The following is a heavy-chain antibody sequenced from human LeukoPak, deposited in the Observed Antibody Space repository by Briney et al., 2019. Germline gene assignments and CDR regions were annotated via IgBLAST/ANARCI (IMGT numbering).Heavy chain of an antibody. J-gene: IGHJ5*02. V-gene: IGHV4-4*07. Sequence: SETLSLTCTISGGSVSDYYWSWIRQPAGKGLEWIGRIYTSGSTNYNPSLKSRVTISVDTSKNQFSLKLSSVTAADTAVYYCARLIAAAGWFDPWGQGTLVTVSS. CDR2: IYTSGST. CDR1: GGSVSDYY. CDR3: ARLIAAAGWFDP. D-gene: IGHD6-13*01.